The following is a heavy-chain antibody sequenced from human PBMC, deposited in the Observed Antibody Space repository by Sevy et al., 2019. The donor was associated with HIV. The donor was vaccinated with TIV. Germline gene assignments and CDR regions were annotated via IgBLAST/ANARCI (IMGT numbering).Heavy chain of an antibody. J-gene: IGHJ4*02. CDR3: ARLPTGLQSFNYLLSTYFDS. CDR2: IKQDGSET. CDR1: GFDFNHHW. Sequence: GGSPRLSCAASGFDFNHHWMSWVRQAPQKGLEWVANIKQDGSETYYVDSLEGRFTISRDNAKNSLSLQINDLRAEDTAVYYCARLPTGLQSFNYLLSTYFDSWGQGTLVTVSS. D-gene: IGHD3-9*01. V-gene: IGHV3-7*01.